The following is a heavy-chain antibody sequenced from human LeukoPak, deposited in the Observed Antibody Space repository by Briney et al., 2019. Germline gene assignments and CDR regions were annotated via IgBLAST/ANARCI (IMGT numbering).Heavy chain of an antibody. D-gene: IGHD2-2*03. CDR1: GFTLNTYG. Sequence: GGSLRLSCAASGFTLNTYGMHWVRQAPGKGLEWVAFIRFDGSNKYYADSVKGRFTISRDNSKNTLYLQMKSLRAEDTAVYYCSRGDGYSSSASCSGSWGEGTLVSAS. V-gene: IGHV3-30*02. J-gene: IGHJ4*02. CDR2: IRFDGSNK. CDR3: SRGDGYSSSASCSGS.